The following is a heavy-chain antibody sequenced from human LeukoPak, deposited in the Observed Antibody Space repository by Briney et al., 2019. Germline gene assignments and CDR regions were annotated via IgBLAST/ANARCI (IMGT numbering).Heavy chain of an antibody. CDR2: ISYDGSNK. Sequence: GGSLRLSCAASGFTFSSYGMHWVRQTPGKGLEWVAVISYDGSNKYYADSVKGRFTISRDNSKNTLYLQVNSLRAEDTAVYYCAKDEAADYYFDYWGQGTLVTVSS. V-gene: IGHV3-30*18. CDR1: GFTFSSYG. J-gene: IGHJ4*02. D-gene: IGHD6-13*01. CDR3: AKDEAADYYFDY.